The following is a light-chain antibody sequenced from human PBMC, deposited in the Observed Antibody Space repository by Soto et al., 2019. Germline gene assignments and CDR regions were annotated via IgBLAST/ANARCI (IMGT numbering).Light chain of an antibody. Sequence: QSALTQPRSVSGSPGQSVTISCTGTSSDVGGYNYVSWYQQHPGKAPKLMIYDVSKRPSGVPDRFSGSKSGNTASLTISGLQAEDEADYYCCSYAGSYPSYVFGTRTQLTVL. CDR1: SSDVGGYNY. CDR2: DVS. CDR3: CSYAGSYPSYV. J-gene: IGLJ1*01. V-gene: IGLV2-11*01.